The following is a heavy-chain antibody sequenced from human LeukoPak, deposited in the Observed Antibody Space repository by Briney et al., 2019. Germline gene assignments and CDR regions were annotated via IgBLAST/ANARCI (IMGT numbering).Heavy chain of an antibody. J-gene: IGHJ4*02. D-gene: IGHD2-21*01. CDR3: ARDDPILRTLAYSI. CDR2: INPNSGGT. V-gene: IGHV1-2*02. Sequence: ASVKVSCKASGYTFTGYYMHWVRQAPGQGLEWMGWINPNSGGTNYAQKFQGRVTMTRDTSTSTVYMELSSLRSEDTAVYYCARDDPILRTLAYSIWGQGTLVTVSS. CDR1: GYTFTGYY.